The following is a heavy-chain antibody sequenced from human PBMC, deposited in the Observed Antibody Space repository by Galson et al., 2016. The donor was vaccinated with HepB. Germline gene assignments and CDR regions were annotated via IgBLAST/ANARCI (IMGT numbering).Heavy chain of an antibody. CDR1: GFTFSSYA. CDR2: ISSRGGST. Sequence: SLRLSCAASGFTFSSYAMMWVRQAPGKGLEWVSGISSRGGSTFYADSVKGRFTISRDNSKNTLYLQMSSLRAEDTAVYYCAKDDGRGYSYGRDYYYYGMDVWGQGTTVTVS. V-gene: IGHV3-23*01. J-gene: IGHJ6*02. CDR3: AKDDGRGYSYGRDYYYYGMDV. D-gene: IGHD5-18*01.